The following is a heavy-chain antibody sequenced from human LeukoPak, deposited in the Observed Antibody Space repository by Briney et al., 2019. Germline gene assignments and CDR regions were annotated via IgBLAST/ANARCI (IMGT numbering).Heavy chain of an antibody. CDR3: ARGLRIATYDP. CDR1: GGSFSGYY. CDR2: ISHSGST. D-gene: IGHD5-24*01. V-gene: IGHV4-34*01. Sequence: SETLSLTCAVYGGSFSGYYWSWIRQPPGKGLEWIGEISHSGSTNYNPSLKSRVTISVDTSKNQFSLKLSSVTAADTAVYYCARGLRIATYDPWGQGTLVTVSS. J-gene: IGHJ5*02.